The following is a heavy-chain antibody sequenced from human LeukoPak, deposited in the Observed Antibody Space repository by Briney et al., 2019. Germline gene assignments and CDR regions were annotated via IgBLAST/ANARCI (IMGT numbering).Heavy chain of an antibody. D-gene: IGHD3-22*01. J-gene: IGHJ4*02. CDR2: ISYDGSNK. V-gene: IGHV3-30-3*01. CDR1: GFTFSSYA. CDR3: ARDAPDSSGYYYDY. Sequence: GRSLRLSCAASGFTFSSYAMHWVRQAPGKGLERVAGISYDGSNKYFADSVKGRFTISRDNSQDTLYLQMNSLRAEDTAVYYCARDAPDSSGYYYDYWGQGTLVTVSS.